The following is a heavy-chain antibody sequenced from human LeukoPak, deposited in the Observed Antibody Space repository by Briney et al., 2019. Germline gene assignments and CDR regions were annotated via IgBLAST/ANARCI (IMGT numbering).Heavy chain of an antibody. J-gene: IGHJ4*02. V-gene: IGHV4-39*07. Sequence: PSETLSPTCTASGGSISSSSYYWGWIRQPPGKGLEWIGSMYSSGSTYYNPSLKSRVTISVDTSKNQFSLKLSSVTAADTAVYYCARSGSGYLRYYFDYWGQGTLVTVSS. CDR3: ARSGSGYLRYYFDY. CDR1: GGSISSSSYY. CDR2: MYSSGST. D-gene: IGHD5-12*01.